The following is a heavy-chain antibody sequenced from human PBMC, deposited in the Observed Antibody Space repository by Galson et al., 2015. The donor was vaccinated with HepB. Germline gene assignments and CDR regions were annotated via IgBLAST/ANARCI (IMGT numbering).Heavy chain of an antibody. CDR3: ARPRGMGWFDP. D-gene: IGHD2-8*01. CDR1: GFTFSSDW. V-gene: IGHV3-74*03. J-gene: IGHJ5*02. CDR2: INGDGSNT. Sequence: SLRLSCAASGFTFSSDWMDWIRQGPGKGLVWVSRINGDGSNTVYADSVKGQFTISRDNAKSTLYLQMNSLRVEDTAVYYCARPRGMGWFDPWGQGTLVTVSS.